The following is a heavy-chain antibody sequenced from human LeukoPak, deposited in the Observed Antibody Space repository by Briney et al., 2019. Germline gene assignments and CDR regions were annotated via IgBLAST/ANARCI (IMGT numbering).Heavy chain of an antibody. V-gene: IGHV3-23*01. CDR2: ISGSGGST. CDR1: GFTFSSYA. Sequence: PGGSLRLSCAASGFTFSSYAMSWVRQAPGKGLEWVSAISGSGGSTYFADSVKGRFTISRDNFKNTLYLQMNSLRAEDTAVYYCAKTGSGYYYFDYWGQGTLVTVSS. D-gene: IGHD3-22*01. J-gene: IGHJ4*02. CDR3: AKTGSGYYYFDY.